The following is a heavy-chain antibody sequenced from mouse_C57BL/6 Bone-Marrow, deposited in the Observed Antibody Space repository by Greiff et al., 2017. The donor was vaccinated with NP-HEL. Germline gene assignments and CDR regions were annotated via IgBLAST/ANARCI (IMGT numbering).Heavy chain of an antibody. V-gene: IGHV1-7*01. CDR2: INPSSGYT. CDR3: ARSTTVVPYAMDY. D-gene: IGHD1-1*01. Sequence: QVQLQQSGAELAKPGASVKLSCKASGYTFTSYWMHWVKQRPGQGLEWIGYINPSSGYTKYNQKFKDKATLTADKSSSTAYIQLSSLTYEDSAVYYCARSTTVVPYAMDYWGQGTSVTVSS. J-gene: IGHJ4*01. CDR1: GYTFTSYW.